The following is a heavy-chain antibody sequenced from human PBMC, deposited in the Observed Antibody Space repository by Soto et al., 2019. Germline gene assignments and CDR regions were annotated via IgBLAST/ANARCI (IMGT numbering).Heavy chain of an antibody. D-gene: IGHD3-22*01. CDR1: GFTVSSNY. Sequence: EVQLVESGGGLIQPGGSLRLSCAASGFTVSSNYMSWVRQAPGKGLEWVSVIYSGGSTYYADSVKGRFTISRDNSKNTLYLQMNSGRAQDTVVYYCARDRVESGYPEYFQHWGQGTVVTVSS. V-gene: IGHV3-53*01. J-gene: IGHJ1*01. CDR2: IYSGGST. CDR3: ARDRVESGYPEYFQH.